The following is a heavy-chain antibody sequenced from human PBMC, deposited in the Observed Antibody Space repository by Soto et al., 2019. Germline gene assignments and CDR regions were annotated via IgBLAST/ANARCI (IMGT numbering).Heavy chain of an antibody. J-gene: IGHJ4*02. CDR1: GFTFSSHW. Sequence: EVQLVESGGGLVQPGGSLRLSCAASGFTFSSHWMSWVRQAPGKGLEWVANIKQDGSEKYYVDSVKGRFTISRDNAKNSLYLQMNSLRAEDTAVYYCARETYYYDSSGYLDYWGQGTLVTVSS. CDR3: ARETYYYDSSGYLDY. D-gene: IGHD3-22*01. CDR2: IKQDGSEK. V-gene: IGHV3-7*05.